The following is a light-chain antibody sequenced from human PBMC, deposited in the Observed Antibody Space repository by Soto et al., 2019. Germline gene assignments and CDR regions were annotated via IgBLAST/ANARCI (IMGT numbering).Light chain of an antibody. V-gene: IGLV2-8*01. CDR1: SGDIGAYNY. J-gene: IGLJ3*02. Sequence: QSALTQSPSASASPGQSVTISCTGSSGDIGAYNYVSWYRQHPGKAPKLIIYEVNKRPSGVPDRFSGSKSGITASLTVSGLQADDEADYYCGAHAGSNTWVFGGGTQLTVL. CDR3: GAHAGSNTWV. CDR2: EVN.